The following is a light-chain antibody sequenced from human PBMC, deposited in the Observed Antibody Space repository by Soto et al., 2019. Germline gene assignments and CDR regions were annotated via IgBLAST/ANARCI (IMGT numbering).Light chain of an antibody. J-gene: IGLJ3*02. CDR1: SSDVGGYNY. V-gene: IGLV2-11*01. CDR3: CSYAGSDTLWV. CDR2: DVS. Sequence: QSALTQPRSVSGSPGQSVAISCTGTSSDVGGYNYVSWYQQDPGKAPKLIIYDVSKRPSGVPDRFSGSKSGNTASLTISGLQAEDEADYHCCSYAGSDTLWVFGGGTKLTVL.